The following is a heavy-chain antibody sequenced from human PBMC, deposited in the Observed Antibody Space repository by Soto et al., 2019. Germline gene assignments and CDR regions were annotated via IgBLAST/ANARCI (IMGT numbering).Heavy chain of an antibody. CDR3: AHSDGGYEIIYFDF. J-gene: IGHJ5*01. CDR1: GFSFTTAGVA. Sequence: QITLKESGPTLVKPTQTLTLTCTFSGFSFTTAGVAVGWLRQPPGGALEWLALIYYNGDKRFSPSLKTRLSITGDPSENQVVLSLTNLDPGDTATYFCAHSDGGYEIIYFDFWGQGFPVTVSS. CDR2: IYYNGDK. D-gene: IGHD5-12*01. V-gene: IGHV2-5*01.